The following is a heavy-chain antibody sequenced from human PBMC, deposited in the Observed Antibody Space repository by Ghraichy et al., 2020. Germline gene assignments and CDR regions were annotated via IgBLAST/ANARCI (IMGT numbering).Heavy chain of an antibody. CDR3: ARTPAYYYGSGSYYKEKGNNWFDP. D-gene: IGHD3-10*01. V-gene: IGHV4-34*01. CDR2: INHSGST. CDR1: GGSFSGYY. Sequence: SQTLSLTCAVYGGSFSGYYWSWIRQPPGKGLEWIGEINHSGSTNYNPSLKSRVTISVDTSKNQFSLKLSSVTAADTAVYYCARTPAYYYGSGSYYKEKGNNWFDPWGQGTLVTVSS. J-gene: IGHJ5*02.